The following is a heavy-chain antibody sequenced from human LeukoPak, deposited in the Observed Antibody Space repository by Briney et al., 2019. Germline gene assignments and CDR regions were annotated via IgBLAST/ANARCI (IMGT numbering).Heavy chain of an antibody. D-gene: IGHD3-10*01. Sequence: ASVKVSCKASAYTFTSYYMHWVRQAPGQGLEGVGIINPSGGSTSYAQKFQGRVTMTRDTSTSTVYMELSSLRSEDTAVHYCARDHRITMVRGVSYFDYWGQGTLVTVSS. CDR3: ARDHRITMVRGVSYFDY. J-gene: IGHJ4*02. V-gene: IGHV1-46*03. CDR2: INPSGGST. CDR1: AYTFTSYY.